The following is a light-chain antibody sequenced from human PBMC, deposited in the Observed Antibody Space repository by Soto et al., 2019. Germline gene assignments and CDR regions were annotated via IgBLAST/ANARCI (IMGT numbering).Light chain of an antibody. CDR3: QQYNNWPLYT. Sequence: EIVMTQSPATLSVSPGERATLSCRASQSVSSNLAWYQQKSAHHPRLLIYGASIRATGIPARFSGSGSGTEFTLTISSLQSEDFALYYCQQYNNWPLYTFGQGTKLEIK. CDR1: QSVSSN. CDR2: GAS. J-gene: IGKJ2*01. V-gene: IGKV3-15*01.